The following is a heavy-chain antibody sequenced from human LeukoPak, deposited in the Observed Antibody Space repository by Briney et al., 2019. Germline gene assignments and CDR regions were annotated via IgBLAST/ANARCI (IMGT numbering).Heavy chain of an antibody. J-gene: IGHJ4*02. V-gene: IGHV3-23*01. Sequence: GGSLRLSCAASGFTFSSYAMSWVRQAPGKGLEWVSALSGSGGSTYYADSVKGRFTISRDNSKNTLYLQMNSLRAEDTAVYYCAHVAVAGLYYFDYWGQGTLVTVSS. CDR1: GFTFSSYA. D-gene: IGHD6-19*01. CDR2: LSGSGGST. CDR3: AHVAVAGLYYFDY.